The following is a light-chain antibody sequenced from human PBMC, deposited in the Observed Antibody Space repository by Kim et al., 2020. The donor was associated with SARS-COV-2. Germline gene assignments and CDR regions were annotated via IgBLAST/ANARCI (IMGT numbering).Light chain of an antibody. CDR3: SSYAGSNNFV. CDR2: EVS. J-gene: IGLJ1*01. CDR1: SSDVGGYNY. Sequence: GKSVTNSCTGTSSDVGGYNYVSWYQQHPGKAPKLMIYEVSKRPSGVPDRFSGSKSGNTASLTVSGLQAEDEADYYCSSYAGSNNFVFGTGTKVTVL. V-gene: IGLV2-8*01.